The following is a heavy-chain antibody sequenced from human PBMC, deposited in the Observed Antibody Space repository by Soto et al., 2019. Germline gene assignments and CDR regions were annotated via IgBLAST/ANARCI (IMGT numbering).Heavy chain of an antibody. Sequence: QVQLVQSGAEVKKPGASVKVSFNASGYTLARYAVSWMRQAPGQGLEWMGWISAYNGNTNYAQKLQGRVTMTTDTSTSTADMELRSLRSDDTAVYYCARDPPPPDYWGQGTLVTVSS. CDR2: ISAYNGNT. V-gene: IGHV1-18*01. J-gene: IGHJ4*02. CDR1: GYTLARYA. CDR3: ARDPPPPDY.